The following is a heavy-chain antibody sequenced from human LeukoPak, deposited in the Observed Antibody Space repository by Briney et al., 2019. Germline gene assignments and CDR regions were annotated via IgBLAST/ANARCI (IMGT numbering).Heavy chain of an antibody. J-gene: IGHJ5*02. CDR1: GESFSGYY. V-gene: IGHV4-34*01. CDR2: INHSGST. Sequence: SETLSLTCAVYGESFSGYYWSWIRQPPGKGLEWIGEINHSGSTNYNPSLKSRVTISVDTSKNQFSLKLSSVTAADTAVYYCARHLPWFDPWGQGTLVTVSS. CDR3: ARHLPWFDP. D-gene: IGHD3-3*02.